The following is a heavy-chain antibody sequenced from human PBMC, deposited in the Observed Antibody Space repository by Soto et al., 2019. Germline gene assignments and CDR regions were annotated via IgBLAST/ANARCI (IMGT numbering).Heavy chain of an antibody. Sequence: QITLKESGPTLVKPTQTLTLTCTFSGFSLSTRGVSVGWVRQPPGKALEWLAVIYWDDDKRYSPSLKNRLTITKDTSKNQVVLSMTNMDPVDTATYYCAHRRTGMDVWGQGTTVTVSS. CDR2: IYWDDDK. CDR1: GFSLSTRGVS. V-gene: IGHV2-5*02. J-gene: IGHJ6*02. CDR3: AHRRTGMDV.